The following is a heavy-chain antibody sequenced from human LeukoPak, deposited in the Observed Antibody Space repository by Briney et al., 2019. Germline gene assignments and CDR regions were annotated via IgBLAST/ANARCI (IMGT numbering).Heavy chain of an antibody. CDR1: GFTFSSYG. D-gene: IGHD1-7*01. J-gene: IGHJ4*02. CDR2: ISSSSNTI. V-gene: IGHV3-48*01. Sequence: GGSLRLSCAASGFTFSSYGMSWVRQAPGKGLEWISYISSSSNTIYYADSVKGRFTISRDNAKNSLFLQMNSLRAEDTAVYYCARRTGTTDYDYWGQGTLVTVSS. CDR3: ARRTGTTDYDY.